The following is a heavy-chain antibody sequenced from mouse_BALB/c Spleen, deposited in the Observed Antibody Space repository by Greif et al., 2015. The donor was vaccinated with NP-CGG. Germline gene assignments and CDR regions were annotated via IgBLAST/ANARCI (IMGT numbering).Heavy chain of an antibody. CDR1: GFTFSSYG. Sequence: EVQLVESGGGLVQPGGSLKLSCAASGFTFSSYGMSWVRQTPDKRLELVATINSNGGSTYYPDSVKGRFTISRDNAKNTLYLQMSSLKSEDTAMYYCARDRGWFAYWGQGTLVTVPA. D-gene: IGHD3-1*01. CDR2: INSNGGST. CDR3: ARDRGWFAY. J-gene: IGHJ3*01. V-gene: IGHV5-6-3*01.